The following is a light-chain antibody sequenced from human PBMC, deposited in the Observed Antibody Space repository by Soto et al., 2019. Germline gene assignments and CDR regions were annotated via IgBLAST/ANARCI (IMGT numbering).Light chain of an antibody. J-gene: IGKJ1*01. CDR3: HQRQSWPRT. Sequence: EIVLTQSPASLSSFPGDRVTLSCRDSQCINTRLAWYQHRPGQAPRLLIYQTSIRAAGIPARFSASGTGTAFTLTISDVQPEDFAVYYCHQRQSWPRTFGQGTKVDI. CDR2: QTS. CDR1: QCINTR. V-gene: IGKV3-11*01.